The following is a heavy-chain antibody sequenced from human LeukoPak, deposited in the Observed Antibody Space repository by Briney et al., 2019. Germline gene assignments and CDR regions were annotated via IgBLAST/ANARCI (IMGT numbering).Heavy chain of an antibody. J-gene: IGHJ3*02. CDR1: GGSISSYY. D-gene: IGHD6-19*01. CDR2: IYYSGST. V-gene: IGHV4-39*07. Sequence: SETLSLTCTVSGGSISSYYWSWIRQPPGKGLEWIGSIYYSGSTYYNPSLKSRVTISVDTSKNQFSLKLSSVTAADTAVYYCARKVKQWLVFGAFDIWGQGTMVTVSS. CDR3: ARKVKQWLVFGAFDI.